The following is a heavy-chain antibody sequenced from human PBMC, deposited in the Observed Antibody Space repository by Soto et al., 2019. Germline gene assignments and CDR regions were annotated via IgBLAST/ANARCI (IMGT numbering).Heavy chain of an antibody. D-gene: IGHD6-19*01. V-gene: IGHV3-30*18. CDR2: VSNDGSNK. CDR3: AKVLLTDTSGWYHPHFDY. Sequence: QVQLVESGGGVVQPGRSLRLSCAASGFTFSSYVMHWVRQAPGKGLEWVAGVSNDGSNKDYADSVKGRFTISRDNSKNTLYLQMNSLRAEDTAVYYCAKVLLTDTSGWYHPHFDYWGQGTLVTVSS. J-gene: IGHJ4*02. CDR1: GFTFSSYV.